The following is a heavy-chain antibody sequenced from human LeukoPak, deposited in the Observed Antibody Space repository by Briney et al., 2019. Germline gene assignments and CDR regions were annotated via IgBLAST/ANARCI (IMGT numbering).Heavy chain of an antibody. V-gene: IGHV3-74*01. CDR3: ARGVGGNDDY. Sequence: PAGSLRLPGAASGFTFSSYWMHWVRQAAGKGLVLVSRINSDASTTTYADSVKGRFTISRDNRKNTLYLQMNSLRAEDTAVYYCARGVGGNDDYWGQGPLVTVSS. J-gene: IGHJ4*02. CDR1: GFTFSSYW. D-gene: IGHD4-23*01. CDR2: INSDASTT.